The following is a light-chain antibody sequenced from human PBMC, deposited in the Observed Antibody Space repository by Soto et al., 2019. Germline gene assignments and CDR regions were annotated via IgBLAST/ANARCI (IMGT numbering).Light chain of an antibody. CDR1: QSFAGYY. CDR3: QQYGTSPPKYT. Sequence: EIVLTQSPGTLSLSPGERATLSCRASQSFAGYYLAWYQQQPGQPPRLLIYGVSSRATGIPDRFSGSGSGTNVTLSISRLEPEDFAVYYCQQYGTSPPKYTFGQGTKLEIK. CDR2: GVS. J-gene: IGKJ2*01. V-gene: IGKV3-20*01.